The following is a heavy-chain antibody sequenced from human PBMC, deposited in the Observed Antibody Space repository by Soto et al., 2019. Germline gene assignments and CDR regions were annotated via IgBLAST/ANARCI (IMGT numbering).Heavy chain of an antibody. J-gene: IGHJ4*02. CDR1: GYRFTSPW. Sequence: PGESLKISCQGSGYRFTSPWIGWVRQMPGKGVQSRGNVYPNDSDVIYSPSFEGRVTISADNSIKTAYLHLLNLKASDTAIYYCTKGAISPFDSWGQGTLVTVSS. V-gene: IGHV5-51*01. D-gene: IGHD3-3*02. CDR2: VYPNDSDV. CDR3: TKGAISPFDS.